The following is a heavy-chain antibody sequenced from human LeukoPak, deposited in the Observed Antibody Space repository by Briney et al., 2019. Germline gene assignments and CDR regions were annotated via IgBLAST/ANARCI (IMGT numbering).Heavy chain of an antibody. Sequence: PGGSLRLSCAVSGLTFSNYWMHWVRQAPGKGLVWVSRIYNDGSSTSYADSVKGRFIISRDNAKSTLYLQMNSLRAEDTAVYYCARVRGGSESSYAADAFDIWGQGTMVTVSS. CDR1: GLTFSNYW. CDR2: IYNDGSST. J-gene: IGHJ3*02. V-gene: IGHV3-74*01. CDR3: ARVRGGSESSYAADAFDI. D-gene: IGHD1-26*01.